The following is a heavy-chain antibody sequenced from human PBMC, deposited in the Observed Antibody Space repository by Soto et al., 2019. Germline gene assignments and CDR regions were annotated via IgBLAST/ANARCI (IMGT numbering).Heavy chain of an antibody. Sequence: EVQLVESGGGLVQPGGSLRLSCAASGFTFSNYSMNWVRQAPGKGLEWVSYISSSSSTIYYADSVKGRFTISRDNAKNSLYLQMNSLRAEDTAVYYCAREGSSWFNWFDPWGQGTLVTVSS. J-gene: IGHJ5*02. D-gene: IGHD6-13*01. CDR3: AREGSSWFNWFDP. V-gene: IGHV3-48*01. CDR1: GFTFSNYS. CDR2: ISSSSSTI.